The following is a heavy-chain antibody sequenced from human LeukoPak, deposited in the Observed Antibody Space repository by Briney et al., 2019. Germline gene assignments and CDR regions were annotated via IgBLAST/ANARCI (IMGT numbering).Heavy chain of an antibody. CDR2: INHSGST. J-gene: IGHJ4*02. CDR3: AREAFRFDY. CDR1: GGSFGGYY. V-gene: IGHV4-34*01. Sequence: SETLSLTCAVYGGSFGGYYWSWIRQPPGKGLEWIGEINHSGSTNYNPSLKSRVTISVDTSKNQFSLKLSSVTAADTAVYYCAREAFRFDYWGQGTLVTVSS.